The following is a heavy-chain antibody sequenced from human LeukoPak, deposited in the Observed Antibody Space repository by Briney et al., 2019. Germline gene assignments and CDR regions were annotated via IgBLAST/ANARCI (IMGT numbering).Heavy chain of an antibody. Sequence: ASVKVSCKASGGTFSSYAISWVRQAPGQGLEWMGWISAYNGNTNYAQKLQGRVTMTTDTSTSTAYMELRSLRSDDTAVYYCARANDFWSGYHSYYFDYWGQGTLVTVSS. CDR1: GGTFSSYA. D-gene: IGHD3-3*01. CDR3: ARANDFWSGYHSYYFDY. J-gene: IGHJ4*02. CDR2: ISAYNGNT. V-gene: IGHV1-18*01.